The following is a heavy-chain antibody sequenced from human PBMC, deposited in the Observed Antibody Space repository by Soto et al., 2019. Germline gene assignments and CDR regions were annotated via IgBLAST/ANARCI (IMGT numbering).Heavy chain of an antibody. CDR2: IYYSGNT. J-gene: IGHJ4*02. D-gene: IGHD3-22*01. CDR3: ARGAPASSGVDY. Sequence: SSETLSLTCTVSGGSISSGGYYWSWIRQHPGKGLEWIGYIYYSGNTFYNPSLKSRVMISLDTSKNQFSLTFSSVTAADTAVYYCARGAPASSGVDYWGQGTLVTVSS. CDR1: GGSISSGGYY. V-gene: IGHV4-31*03.